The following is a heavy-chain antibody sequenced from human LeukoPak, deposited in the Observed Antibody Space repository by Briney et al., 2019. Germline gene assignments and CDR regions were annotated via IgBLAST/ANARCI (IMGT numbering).Heavy chain of an antibody. CDR1: GYTLTELS. Sequence: ASVKVSCKVSGYTLTELSMRWVRQAPGKGLEWMGGLDPEDGETIYAQKFQGRVTMTEDTSTDTAYMELSSLRSEDTAVYYCARGPGGVLEWLFYAFDIWGQGTMVTVSS. CDR2: LDPEDGET. V-gene: IGHV1-24*01. D-gene: IGHD3-3*01. CDR3: ARGPGGVLEWLFYAFDI. J-gene: IGHJ3*02.